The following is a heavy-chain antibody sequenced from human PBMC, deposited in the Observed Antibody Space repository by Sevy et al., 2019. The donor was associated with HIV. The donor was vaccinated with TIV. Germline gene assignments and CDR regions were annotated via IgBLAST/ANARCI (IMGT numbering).Heavy chain of an antibody. J-gene: IGHJ6*02. Sequence: GGCLRLSCAASGFTFSNAWMNWVRQAPGKGLEWVGRIKSKTDGGTTDYAAPVKGRFTISRDDSKNTLYLQMNSLKTEDTAVYYCTTDRYCISTSCYAGKGYYYYYGMDVWGQGTTVTVSS. V-gene: IGHV3-15*07. D-gene: IGHD2-2*01. CDR2: IKSKTDGGTT. CDR1: GFTFSNAW. CDR3: TTDRYCISTSCYAGKGYYYYYGMDV.